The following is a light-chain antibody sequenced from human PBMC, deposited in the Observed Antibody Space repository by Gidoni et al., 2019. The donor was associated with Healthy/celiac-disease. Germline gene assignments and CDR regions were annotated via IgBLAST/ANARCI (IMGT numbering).Light chain of an antibody. CDR2: GNR. J-gene: IGLJ7*01. CDR3: QSYDSSLSAV. Sequence: QSVLTQPPSVSGAPGPRVTISCTGGSSNIGAGYDVHWYQQLPGTAPKLLIYGNRNRPAGVLDRFSCSTSGTSASLAITGLQAEDEADYYCQSYDSSLSAVFGGGTQLTVL. CDR1: SSNIGAGYD. V-gene: IGLV1-40*01.